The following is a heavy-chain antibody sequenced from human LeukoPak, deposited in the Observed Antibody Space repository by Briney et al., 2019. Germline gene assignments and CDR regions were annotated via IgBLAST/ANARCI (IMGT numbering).Heavy chain of an antibody. CDR2: INHSGSI. CDR3: ARARSGKWGFDY. V-gene: IGHV4-34*01. CDR1: GGSFSGYY. D-gene: IGHD1-26*01. J-gene: IGHJ4*02. Sequence: PSETLSLTCTVYGGSFSGYYWSWIRQPPGRGLEWIGEINHSGSINYNPSLKSRVTISVDTSKNQFSLKRSSVTAADTAVYYCARARSGKWGFDYWGQGTLVTVSS.